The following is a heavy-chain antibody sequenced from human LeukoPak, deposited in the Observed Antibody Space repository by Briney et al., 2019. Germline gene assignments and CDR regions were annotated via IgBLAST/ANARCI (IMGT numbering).Heavy chain of an antibody. CDR2: INSDGSST. D-gene: IGHD6-13*01. Sequence: GGSLRLSCAASGFTFSSYWMQWVRQAPGKGLVWVSRINSDGSSTSYADSVKGRFTISRDNAKNTLYLQMNSLRAEDTAVYYCAKEVVVSAAVGTVGFDPWGQGTLVIVSS. CDR3: AKEVVVSAAVGTVGFDP. V-gene: IGHV3-74*01. CDR1: GFTFSSYW. J-gene: IGHJ5*02.